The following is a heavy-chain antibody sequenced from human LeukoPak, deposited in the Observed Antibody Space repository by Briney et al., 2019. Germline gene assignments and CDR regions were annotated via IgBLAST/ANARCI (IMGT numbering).Heavy chain of an antibody. Sequence: PGGSLRLSCAASGFTFSSYNMNWVRQAPGKGLEWVSSISSGSTYADSVEGRFTISRDNAKNLLYLQMNSLRAEDTAVYYCATSTTIYWYFDLWGRGTLVTVSS. CDR2: ISSGST. V-gene: IGHV3-21*01. D-gene: IGHD1-7*01. CDR1: GFTFSSYN. J-gene: IGHJ2*01. CDR3: ATSTTIYWYFDL.